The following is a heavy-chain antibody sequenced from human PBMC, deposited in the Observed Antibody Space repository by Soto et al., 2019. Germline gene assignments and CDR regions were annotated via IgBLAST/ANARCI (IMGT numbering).Heavy chain of an antibody. CDR1: GYTFTGYY. J-gene: IGHJ6*02. V-gene: IGHV1-2*02. Sequence: ASVKVSCKASGYTFTGYYMHWVRQAPGQGLEWMGWINPNSGGTNYAQKFQGRVTMTRDTSISTAYMELSRLRSDDTAVYYCARDAGYYYYGMDVWGQGTKVTVSS. CDR2: INPNSGGT. D-gene: IGHD3-10*01. CDR3: ARDAGYYYYGMDV.